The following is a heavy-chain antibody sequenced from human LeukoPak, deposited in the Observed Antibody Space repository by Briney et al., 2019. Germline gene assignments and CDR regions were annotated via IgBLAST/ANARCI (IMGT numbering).Heavy chain of an antibody. CDR2: IHYSGST. CDR3: AKVTGYIIEDYFDY. V-gene: IGHV4-59*01. Sequence: SETLSLTCTVSGDSINSSYWSWIRQPPGKGLEWIGYIHYSGSTNYNPSLKSRVTISINTSKNQFTLKLRSVTAADTAVYYCAKVTGYIIEDYFDYWGQGTLVTVSS. CDR1: GDSINSSY. D-gene: IGHD6-13*01. J-gene: IGHJ4*02.